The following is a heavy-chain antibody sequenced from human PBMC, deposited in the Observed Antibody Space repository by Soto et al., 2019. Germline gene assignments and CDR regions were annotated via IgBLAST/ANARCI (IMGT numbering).Heavy chain of an antibody. V-gene: IGHV4-39*01. Sequence: SETLSLTCTVSGGSISSSSYYWGWIRQPPGKGLEWIGSIYYSGSTYYNPSLKSRVTISVDTSKNQFSLKLSSVTAAGTAVYYCARHDPDSSAPSYFDYWGQGTLVTVSS. D-gene: IGHD3-22*01. J-gene: IGHJ4*02. CDR1: GGSISSSSYY. CDR3: ARHDPDSSAPSYFDY. CDR2: IYYSGST.